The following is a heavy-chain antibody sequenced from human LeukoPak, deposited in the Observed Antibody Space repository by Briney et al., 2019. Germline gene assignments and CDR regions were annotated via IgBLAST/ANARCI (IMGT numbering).Heavy chain of an antibody. J-gene: IGHJ4*02. V-gene: IGHV3-73*01. Sequence: HPGGSLRLSCAASGFTFSGSAMHWVRQASGKGLEWVGRIRSKADSYATAYAASVKGRFTVSRDDSKNTAYLQMNSLKTEDTAVYYCTRLPGGATGNWGQGTLVTVSS. CDR3: TRLPGGATGN. D-gene: IGHD1-26*01. CDR1: GFTFSGSA. CDR2: IRSKADSYAT.